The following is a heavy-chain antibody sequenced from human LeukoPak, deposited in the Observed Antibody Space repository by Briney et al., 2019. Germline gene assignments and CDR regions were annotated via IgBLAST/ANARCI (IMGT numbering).Heavy chain of an antibody. D-gene: IGHD6-19*01. V-gene: IGHV6-1*01. J-gene: IGHJ4*02. Sequence: SQTLSLTCAISADSVSSNSAAWNWISQSPSRSLEWLGRTYYGSKWYNDYAVSVKSRITINADTSKNQFSLQLNSGTPEDGAVCYCARDSSGWYNAFDYWGQGTLVSVSS. CDR2: TYYGSKWYN. CDR1: ADSVSSNSAA. CDR3: ARDSSGWYNAFDY.